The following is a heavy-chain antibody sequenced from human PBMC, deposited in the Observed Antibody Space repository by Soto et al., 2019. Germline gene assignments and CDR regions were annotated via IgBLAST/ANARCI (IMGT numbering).Heavy chain of an antibody. D-gene: IGHD1-7*01. CDR1: GFTFSNAW. V-gene: IGHV3-15*01. CDR3: ARIGGYIGWNYLFGFDY. CDR2: IKSKTDGGTT. J-gene: IGHJ4*02. Sequence: EVQLVESGGGLVKPGGSLRLSCAASGFTFSNAWMSWVRQAPGKGLEWVGRIKSKTDGGTTDYAAPVKGRFTISRDDSKNTLYLQMNSLRAEDTAVYYCARIGGYIGWNYLFGFDYWGQGTLVTVSS.